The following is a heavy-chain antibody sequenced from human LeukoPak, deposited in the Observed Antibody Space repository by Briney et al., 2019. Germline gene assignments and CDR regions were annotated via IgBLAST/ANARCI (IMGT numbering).Heavy chain of an antibody. D-gene: IGHD6-19*01. V-gene: IGHV3-7*05. CDR2: VRQDGSEK. CDR1: GXTFSSYW. Sequence: PGGSLRLSCAASGXTFSSYWMSWVRQAPGKGLEWVGNVRQDGSEKYCVDSVKGRFTISRDNTKNSLYLLMNSLRAEDTAVYYCARGLAVAGAFDIWDQGTMVTVSS. CDR3: ARGLAVAGAFDI. J-gene: IGHJ3*02.